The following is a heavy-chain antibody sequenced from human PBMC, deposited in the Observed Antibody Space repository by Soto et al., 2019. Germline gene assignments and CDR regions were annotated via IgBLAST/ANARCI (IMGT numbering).Heavy chain of an antibody. CDR1: GFTFSSYA. CDR2: ISGSGGTT. CDR3: AKFFVETGGSSGWPWTFHY. Sequence: EVQLLESGGGLVQPGRSLRLSCAASGFTFSSYAMSWVRQAPGKRLEWVSAISGSGGTTYYAASVKGRFTISRDNSKNTRFLQMNSLRAEDTAVYYCAKFFVETGGSSGWPWTFHYWGQGTLVTVSS. D-gene: IGHD6-25*01. J-gene: IGHJ4*02. V-gene: IGHV3-23*01.